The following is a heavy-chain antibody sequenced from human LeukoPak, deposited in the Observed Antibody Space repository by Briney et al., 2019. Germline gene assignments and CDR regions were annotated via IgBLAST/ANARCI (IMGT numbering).Heavy chain of an antibody. Sequence: PSETLSLTCTVSGGSISSSSYYWGWIRQPPGKGLEWIGSIYYSGSTYYNPSLKSRVTISVDTSKNQFSLKLSSVTAADTAVYYCARGNSRDGYNPSYYFDYWGQGTLVTVSS. J-gene: IGHJ4*02. CDR1: GGSISSSSYY. D-gene: IGHD5-24*01. V-gene: IGHV4-39*07. CDR2: IYYSGST. CDR3: ARGNSRDGYNPSYYFDY.